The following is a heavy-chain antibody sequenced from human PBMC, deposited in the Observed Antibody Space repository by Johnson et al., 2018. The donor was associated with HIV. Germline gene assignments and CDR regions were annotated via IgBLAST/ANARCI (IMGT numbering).Heavy chain of an antibody. Sequence: QVQLVESGGGVVQPGWSLRLSCAASGFTFSSYGMHWVRQAPGKGLEWVAFIRYDGSNKYYADSVKGRFTISRDNSKNTLYLQMNSLRAEDTAVYYCASQGAPAFDIWGQGTMVTVSS. CDR3: ASQGAPAFDI. CDR2: IRYDGSNK. CDR1: GFTFSSYG. J-gene: IGHJ3*02. V-gene: IGHV3-30*02.